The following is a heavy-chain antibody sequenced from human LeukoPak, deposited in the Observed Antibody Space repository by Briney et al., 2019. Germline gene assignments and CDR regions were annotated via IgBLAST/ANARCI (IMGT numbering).Heavy chain of an antibody. CDR2: ISGSDGSR. V-gene: IGHV3-23*01. CDR1: GFPFSRYA. Sequence: HPGRSLRLSCAASGFPFSRYAMSWVRQTPERGLEWVSVISGSDGSRYYADSVKGRFTISRDDSRNTVYLQMNNLRAEDTAVYYCAREARYYDILTGYHNYSGVDVWGHGTTVIVSS. D-gene: IGHD3-9*01. J-gene: IGHJ6*02. CDR3: AREARYYDILTGYHNYSGVDV.